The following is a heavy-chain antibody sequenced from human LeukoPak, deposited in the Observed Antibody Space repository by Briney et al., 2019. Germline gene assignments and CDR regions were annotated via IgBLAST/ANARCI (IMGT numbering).Heavy chain of an antibody. J-gene: IGHJ4*02. CDR1: GYTFTSYS. V-gene: IGHV1-46*01. CDR3: ARQSEYSSSPGTSYY. Sequence: ASVKVSCKASGYTFTSYSMHWVRQAPGQGLEWMGIINPSGGSTYYAQKFQGRVTMTRDTSTSTVYMELSSLRSEDTAVYYCARQSEYSSSPGTSYYWGQGTLVTVSS. CDR2: INPSGGST. D-gene: IGHD6-6*01.